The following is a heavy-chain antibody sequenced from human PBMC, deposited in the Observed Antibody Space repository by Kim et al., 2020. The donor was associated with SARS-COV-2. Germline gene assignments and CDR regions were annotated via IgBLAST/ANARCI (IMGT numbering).Heavy chain of an antibody. D-gene: IGHD3-3*01. CDR1: GYTFTSYG. Sequence: ASVKVSCNASGYTFTSYGISWVRQAPGQGLEWMGWISAYNGNTNYAQKLQGRVTMTTDTSTSTAYMELRSLRSDDTAVYYCARARSYDFWSGYESYYYYYGMDVWGQGTTVTVSS. V-gene: IGHV1-18*01. J-gene: IGHJ6*02. CDR3: ARARSYDFWSGYESYYYYYGMDV. CDR2: ISAYNGNT.